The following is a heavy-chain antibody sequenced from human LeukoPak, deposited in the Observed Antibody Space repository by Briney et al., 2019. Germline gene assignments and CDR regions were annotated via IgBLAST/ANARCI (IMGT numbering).Heavy chain of an antibody. V-gene: IGHV4-39*07. CDR1: GGSISSSSYY. D-gene: IGHD3-10*01. J-gene: IGHJ5*02. Sequence: SGTLSLTCTVSGGSISSSSYYWGWIRQPPGKGLEWIGSIYYSGSTYYNPSLKSRVTISVDTSKNQFSLKLSSVTAADTAVYYCARDLMVRGVIISGPFDPWGQGTLVTVSS. CDR3: ARDLMVRGVIISGPFDP. CDR2: IYYSGST.